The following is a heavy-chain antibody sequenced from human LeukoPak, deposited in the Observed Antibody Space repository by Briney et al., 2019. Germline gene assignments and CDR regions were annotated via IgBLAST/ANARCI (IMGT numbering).Heavy chain of an antibody. Sequence: ASVKVSCKASGYIFTSYGISWVRQAPGQGLEWMGIINPSGGSTSYAQKFQGRVTMTRDTSTSTVYMELSSLRSEDTAVYYCARTTAMVLSDAFDIWGQGTMVTVSS. J-gene: IGHJ3*02. CDR2: INPSGGST. CDR1: GYIFTSYG. D-gene: IGHD5-18*01. V-gene: IGHV1-46*01. CDR3: ARTTAMVLSDAFDI.